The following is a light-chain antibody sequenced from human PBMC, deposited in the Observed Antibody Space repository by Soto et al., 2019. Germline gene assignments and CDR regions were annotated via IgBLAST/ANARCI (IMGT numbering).Light chain of an antibody. CDR1: SSDVGHYNF. V-gene: IGLV2-11*01. J-gene: IGLJ2*01. Sequence: QSALTQPRSVSGSPGQSVTISCTGLSSDVGHYNFVSWYQKYPGKAPTLVLYDVNKRPSGVPGRFSGSKSGNTASLTVSGLQSDDEADYYCSSYAGGYPVLFGGGTKLTVL. CDR3: SSYAGGYPVL. CDR2: DVN.